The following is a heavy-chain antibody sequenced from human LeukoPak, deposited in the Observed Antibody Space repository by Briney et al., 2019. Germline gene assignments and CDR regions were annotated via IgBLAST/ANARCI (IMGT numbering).Heavy chain of an antibody. Sequence: ASVKVSCKASGYTFTSYDINWVRQATGQGLEWMGWMNPNSGNTGYAQEFQGRVTMTRNTSISTAYMELSSLRSEDTAVYYCARGYYDSSGYYWHAFDIWGQGTMVTVSS. V-gene: IGHV1-8*01. CDR2: MNPNSGNT. CDR3: ARGYYDSSGYYWHAFDI. J-gene: IGHJ3*02. D-gene: IGHD3-22*01. CDR1: GYTFTSYD.